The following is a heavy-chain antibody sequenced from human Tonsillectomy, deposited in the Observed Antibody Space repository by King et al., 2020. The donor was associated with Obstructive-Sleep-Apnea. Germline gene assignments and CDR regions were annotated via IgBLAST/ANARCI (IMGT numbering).Heavy chain of an antibody. J-gene: IGHJ6*02. CDR3: AREIRGNSPEYYYYGMDA. D-gene: IGHD4-23*01. V-gene: IGHV4-39*06. CDR1: GGSISSSSYY. Sequence: RLQLQESGPGLVKPSETLSLTCTVSGGSISSSSYYWGWIRQPPGKGLEWIGSIYYSGSTYYNPSLKSRVTISVDTSEKQFSLKLSSVTAADTAVYYCAREIRGNSPEYYYYGMDAWGQGTTVTGSS. CDR2: IYYSGST.